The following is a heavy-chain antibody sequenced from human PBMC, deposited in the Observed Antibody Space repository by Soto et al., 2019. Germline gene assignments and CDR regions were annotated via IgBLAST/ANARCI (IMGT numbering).Heavy chain of an antibody. V-gene: IGHV1-69*05. CDR2: IIPIFVTA. D-gene: IGHD2-15*01. J-gene: IGHJ6*02. CDR1: RGTLSSYA. CDR3: AREILSHDVDFPGMDV. Sequence: AASVKVSCKASRGTLSSYAVSWVRQAPGQGLEWMGGIIPIFVTANYAQKFPGRVTMTTDKSTSTAYMELRSLRSEDTAVYYCAREILSHDVDFPGMDVWGQGTTVTVSS.